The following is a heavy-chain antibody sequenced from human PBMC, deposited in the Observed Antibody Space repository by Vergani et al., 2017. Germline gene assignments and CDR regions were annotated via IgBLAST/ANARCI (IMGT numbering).Heavy chain of an antibody. CDR1: GFTFSSYG. V-gene: IGHV3-33*01. J-gene: IGHJ6*03. CDR3: ARGGFWSGSYYYMDV. D-gene: IGHD3-3*01. Sequence: QVQLVESGGGVVQPGRSLRLSCAASGFTFSSYGMHWVRQAPGKGLEWVAVIWYDGSNKYYAGSVKGRFTISRDNSKNTLYLQMNSLRAEDTAVYYCARGGFWSGSYYYMDVWGKGP. CDR2: IWYDGSNK.